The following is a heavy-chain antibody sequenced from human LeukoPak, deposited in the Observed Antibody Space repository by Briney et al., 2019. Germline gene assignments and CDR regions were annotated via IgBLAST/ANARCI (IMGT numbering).Heavy chain of an antibody. CDR1: GFTFSSYG. CDR3: ARDSDYGSGSYYSPGFADY. CDR2: ISYDGSNK. V-gene: IGHV3-30*03. D-gene: IGHD3-10*01. J-gene: IGHJ4*02. Sequence: PGGSLRLSCAASGFTFSSYGMHWVRQAPGKGLEWVSVISYDGSNKYYADSVRGRFTISRDNAKNSLYLQMNSLRAEDTAVYYCARDSDYGSGSYYSPGFADYWGQGTLVTVSS.